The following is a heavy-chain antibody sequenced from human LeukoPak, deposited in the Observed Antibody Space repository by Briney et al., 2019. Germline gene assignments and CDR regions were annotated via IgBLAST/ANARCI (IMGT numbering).Heavy chain of an antibody. J-gene: IGHJ3*02. D-gene: IGHD4-17*01. CDR3: ARDGDYGDYRGGAFDI. V-gene: IGHV1-69*06. CDR2: IIPIFGTA. Sequence: ASVKVSCKASGGTFSSYAISWVRQAPGQGLEWMGGIIPIFGTANYAQKFQGRVTITADKSTSTAYMELSSLRSEDTAVYYCARDGDYGDYRGGAFDIWGQGTMVTVSS. CDR1: GGTFSSYA.